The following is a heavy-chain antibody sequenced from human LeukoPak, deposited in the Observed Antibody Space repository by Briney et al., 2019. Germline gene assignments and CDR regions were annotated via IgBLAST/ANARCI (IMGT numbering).Heavy chain of an antibody. J-gene: IGHJ3*01. CDR3: AKRPSSSTSNSASAFDV. Sequence: PGGSLRLSCATSGFTFSGHTMAWVRQTPGKGLQWVSGITTSSDTYYADSVKGRFTVSRDNSKSTLYLEMNSLRDEDTAVYHCAKRPSSSTSNSASAFDVWGQETMVTVSS. D-gene: IGHD2-2*01. V-gene: IGHV3-23*01. CDR1: GFTFSGHT. CDR2: ITTSSDT.